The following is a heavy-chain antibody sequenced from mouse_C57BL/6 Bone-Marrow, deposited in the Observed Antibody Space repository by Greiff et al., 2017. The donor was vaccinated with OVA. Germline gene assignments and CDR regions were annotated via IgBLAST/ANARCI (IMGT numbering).Heavy chain of an antibody. Sequence: ESGPGLVKPSQSLSLTCSVTGYSITSGYYWNWIRQFPGNKLEWMGYISYDGSNNYNPSLKNRISITRDTSKNQFFLKLNSVTTEDTATYYCARVRDGYVWYFDVWGTGTTVTVSS. V-gene: IGHV3-6*01. CDR2: ISYDGSN. CDR1: GYSITSGYY. CDR3: ARVRDGYVWYFDV. J-gene: IGHJ1*03. D-gene: IGHD2-2*01.